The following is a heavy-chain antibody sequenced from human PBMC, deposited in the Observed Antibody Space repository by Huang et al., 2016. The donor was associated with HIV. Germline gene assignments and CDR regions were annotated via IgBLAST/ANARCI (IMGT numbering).Heavy chain of an antibody. D-gene: IGHD4-17*01. CDR1: GGSISSSSYY. CDR3: ASRTTVTTTSNYHYFYMDV. CDR2: IYYIGNG. V-gene: IGHV4-39*01. J-gene: IGHJ6*03. Sequence: QLQLQESGPGLVKPSETLSLTCTVSGGSISSSSYYWGWIRQSPGKGLEWIGSIYYIGNGYYTPSLKSLGTMSVDRSSNQFSLKMHSVTAADTAVYYCASRTTVTTTSNYHYFYMDVWGKGTTVIVSS.